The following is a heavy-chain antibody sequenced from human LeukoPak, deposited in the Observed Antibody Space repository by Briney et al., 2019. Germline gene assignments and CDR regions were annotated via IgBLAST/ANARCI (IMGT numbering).Heavy chain of an antibody. J-gene: IGHJ3*02. CDR2: ISYDGSNK. CDR3: AKDLRGDYGGI. D-gene: IGHD4-23*01. V-gene: IGHV3-30*18. Sequence: SGRSLRLSCAASGFTFSSYGMHWVRQAPGKGLEWVAVISYDGSNKYYADSVKGRFTISRDNSKNTLYLQTNSLRAEDTAVYYCAKDLRGDYGGIWGQGTMVTVSS. CDR1: GFTFSSYG.